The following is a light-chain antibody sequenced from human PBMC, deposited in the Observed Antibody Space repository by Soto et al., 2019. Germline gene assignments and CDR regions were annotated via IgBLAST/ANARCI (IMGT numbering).Light chain of an antibody. V-gene: IGKV2-28*01. Sequence: DIVMTQSPLHLPVTPGEPASISCISSQSLLHTNGYNYLDWYLQKPGQSPQLLICMGSDRASGVPDRFSGSGSGTDFTLKISRVEAEDVGVYYCMQALQTPPAFGQGTKVEIK. J-gene: IGKJ1*01. CDR2: MGS. CDR1: QSLLHTNGYNY. CDR3: MQALQTPPA.